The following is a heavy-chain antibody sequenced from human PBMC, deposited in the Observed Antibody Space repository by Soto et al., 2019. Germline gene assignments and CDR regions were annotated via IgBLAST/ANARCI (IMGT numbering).Heavy chain of an antibody. Sequence: SVKVSCKASGGTFSSYGISWVRQAPGQGLEWMGGIIPIFGTANYAQKFQGRVTITADESTSTAYMELSSLRSDDTAVYYCARDQVTMVRGVIKDYYYGMDVWGQGTTVTVSS. CDR2: IIPIFGTA. D-gene: IGHD3-10*01. CDR3: ARDQVTMVRGVIKDYYYGMDV. J-gene: IGHJ6*02. CDR1: GGTFSSYG. V-gene: IGHV1-69*13.